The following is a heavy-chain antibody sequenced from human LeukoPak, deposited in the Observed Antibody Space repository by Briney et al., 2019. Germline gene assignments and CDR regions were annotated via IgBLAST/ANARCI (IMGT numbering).Heavy chain of an antibody. CDR2: INPDGSTT. CDR1: GFTLSTYW. V-gene: IGHV3-74*01. Sequence: PGGSLRLSCAASGFTLSTYWMHWVRQAPGKGLVWVSRINPDGSTTTYADSVEGRFTISRDNAKNSLYLQMNSLRAEDTAVYYCARDQGISPGWFDYWGQGTLVTVSS. J-gene: IGHJ4*02. CDR3: ARDQGISPGWFDY. D-gene: IGHD2-15*01.